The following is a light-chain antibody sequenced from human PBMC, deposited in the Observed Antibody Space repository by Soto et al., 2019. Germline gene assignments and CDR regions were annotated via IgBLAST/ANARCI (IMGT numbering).Light chain of an antibody. J-gene: IGKJ5*01. CDR1: QSVSSY. Sequence: EIVLTQSPVTLSLSPGERATLSCRASQSVSSYLAWYQQKPGQAPRLLIYDASNRATGIPARFSGGGSGTDLTLTIDNLEPEDFAIYYCQQRSNWPPITFGQGTRLEIK. CDR3: QQRSNWPPIT. CDR2: DAS. V-gene: IGKV3-11*01.